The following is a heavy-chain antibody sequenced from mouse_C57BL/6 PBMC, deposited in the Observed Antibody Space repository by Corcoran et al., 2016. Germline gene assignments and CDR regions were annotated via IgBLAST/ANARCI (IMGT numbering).Heavy chain of an antibody. CDR1: GYTFTDYY. CDR2: INPNNGGT. J-gene: IGHJ3*01. Sequence: EVQLQQSGPELVKPGASVKMSCKASGYTFTDYYMNWVKQSHGKSLEWIGDINPNNGGTSYNQKFKGKATLTVDKSSSTAYMELRSLTSEDSAVYYCATEFAYWGQGTLVTVSA. CDR3: ATEFAY. V-gene: IGHV1-26*01.